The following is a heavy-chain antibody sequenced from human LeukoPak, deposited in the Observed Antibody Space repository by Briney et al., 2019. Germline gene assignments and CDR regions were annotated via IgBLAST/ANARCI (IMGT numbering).Heavy chain of an antibody. D-gene: IGHD2-21*02. V-gene: IGHV3-15*01. Sequence: GGSLRLSCAGSGFTFNDAWMSWVRQAPGKGLEWVGRIKDNGAGGTTDFAAPVKGRFTISRDDSKGTLYMDMNGLKTEDTAVYYCATTRRGDGIGYWGQGTLVTVSS. J-gene: IGHJ4*02. CDR2: IKDNGAGGTT. CDR3: ATTRRGDGIGY. CDR1: GFTFNDAW.